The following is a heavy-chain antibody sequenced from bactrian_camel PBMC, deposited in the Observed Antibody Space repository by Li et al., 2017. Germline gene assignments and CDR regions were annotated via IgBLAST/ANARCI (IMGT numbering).Heavy chain of an antibody. CDR1: GFTFSSSA. CDR2: VNIGGRGT. J-gene: IGHJ4*01. Sequence: DVQLVESGGGLVQPEGSVRLSCAASGFTFSSSAMSWVRRAPGKGLEWVSAVNIGGRGTDYSESVKGRFTISRDDTSNTVTLQMNSLNPEDTGVYYCATDINNFYGQGTQVTVS. V-gene: IGHV3S40*01. D-gene: IGHD8*01.